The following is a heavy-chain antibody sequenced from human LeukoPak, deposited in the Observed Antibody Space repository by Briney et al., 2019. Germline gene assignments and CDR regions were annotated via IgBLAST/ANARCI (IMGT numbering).Heavy chain of an antibody. CDR1: GVSISGTNYY. CDR3: ARHEEEDGYNAKTPDY. D-gene: IGHD5-24*01. V-gene: IGHV4-39*01. Sequence: PSETLSLTCAVSGVSISGTNYYSGWIRQPPGMGLEWIGSIHYRLPTFYNPLLKSRVTISVDTSKNQISLRLRSVTAADTAVYYCARHEEEDGYNAKTPDYWGQGTLVTVSS. J-gene: IGHJ4*02. CDR2: IHYRLPT.